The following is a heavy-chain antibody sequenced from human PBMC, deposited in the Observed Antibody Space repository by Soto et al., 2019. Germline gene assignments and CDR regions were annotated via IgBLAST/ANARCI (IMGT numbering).Heavy chain of an antibody. V-gene: IGHV3-23*01. Sequence: GGSLRLSCAASGFTFSNYAMSWVRQAPGKGLEWVSSISVSGRSTYYAGSVKGRFTVSRDNSKNTLDVQMNSLRAEDTAVYYCATGWITMPSFDYWGQGTPVTSPQ. J-gene: IGHJ4*02. CDR3: ATGWITMPSFDY. CDR1: GFTFSNYA. D-gene: IGHD3-10*01. CDR2: ISVSGRST.